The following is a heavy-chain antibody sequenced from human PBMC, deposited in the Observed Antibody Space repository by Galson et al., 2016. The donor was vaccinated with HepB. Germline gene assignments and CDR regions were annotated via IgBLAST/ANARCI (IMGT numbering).Heavy chain of an antibody. CDR2: ISSSGDST. Sequence: SLRLSCAASGFTFSSYAMTWVRQAPGKGLEWVSDISSSGDSTYYADSVKGRFTISRDNSKNTLHLQMNSLRVEDTAVYYCAKGGRDTSGYENWGQGTVVTVSS. CDR1: GFTFSSYA. D-gene: IGHD3-22*01. J-gene: IGHJ3*01. V-gene: IGHV3-23*01. CDR3: AKGGRDTSGYEN.